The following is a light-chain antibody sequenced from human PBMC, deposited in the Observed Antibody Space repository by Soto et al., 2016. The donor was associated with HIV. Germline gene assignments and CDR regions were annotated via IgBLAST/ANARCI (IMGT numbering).Light chain of an antibody. V-gene: IGLV3-21*03. CDR3: QLWETSSDQVV. CDR1: NIGTRS. Sequence: SYVLTQPPSLSVAPGKTATITCEGNNIGTRSVHWYQHKSGQAPVLVVYDDRTRPSGIPERFSGSNSGNMATLTISRVEAGDEADYHCQLWETSSDQVVFGGGTKLTV. CDR2: DDR. J-gene: IGLJ2*01.